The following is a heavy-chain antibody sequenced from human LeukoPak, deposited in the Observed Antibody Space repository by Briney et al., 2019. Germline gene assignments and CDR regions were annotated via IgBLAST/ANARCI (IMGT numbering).Heavy chain of an antibody. CDR1: GFTFSSYS. J-gene: IGHJ4*02. CDR3: ARDIWFGELLS. V-gene: IGHV3-48*01. CDR2: ISSSSSTI. D-gene: IGHD3-10*01. Sequence: GGSLRLSCAASGFTFSSYSMNWVRQAPGKGLEWVSYISSSSSTIYYADSVKGRFTISRDNAKNSLYLQMNSLRAEDTAVYYCARDIWFGELLSWGQGTLVTVSS.